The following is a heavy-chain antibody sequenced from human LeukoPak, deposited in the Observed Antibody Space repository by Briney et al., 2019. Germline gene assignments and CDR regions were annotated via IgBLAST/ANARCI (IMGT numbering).Heavy chain of an antibody. J-gene: IGHJ4*02. CDR1: GFTFSSYA. CDR3: AREGGRDGYNCDY. CDR2: ISYDGSNK. V-gene: IGHV3-30-3*01. Sequence: PGRSLRLSCAASGFTFSSYAMHWVRQAPGKGLEWVAVISYDGSNKYYADSVKGRFTISRDNSKNTLYLQMNSLRAEDTAVYYCAREGGRDGYNCDYWGQGTLVTVSS. D-gene: IGHD5-24*01.